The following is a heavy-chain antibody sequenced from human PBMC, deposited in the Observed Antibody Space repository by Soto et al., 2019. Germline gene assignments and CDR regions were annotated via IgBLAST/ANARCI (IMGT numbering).Heavy chain of an antibody. CDR2: ISYDGSNK. J-gene: IGHJ4*02. D-gene: IGHD3-10*01. CDR3: ARGGGLGHFDY. CDR1: GFIFSSYA. V-gene: IGHV3-30-3*01. Sequence: QVQLVESGGGVVQPGRSLRLSCAASGFIFSSYAIHWVRQAPGKGLEWVALISYDGSNKYYADSVKGRFTISRDNSKNTPYLQMNTLRAEDTAVYYCARGGGLGHFDYWGQGTLVTVSS.